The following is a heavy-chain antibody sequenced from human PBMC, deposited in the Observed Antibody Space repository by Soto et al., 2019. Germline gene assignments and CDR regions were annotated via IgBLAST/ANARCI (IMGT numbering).Heavy chain of an antibody. CDR3: AGSYKYGSGTFDAFDI. V-gene: IGHV1-69*01. CDR2: IIHIFGTT. J-gene: IGHJ3*02. CDR1: GGTFSSYA. D-gene: IGHD3-10*01. Sequence: QVQLVQSGTEVKKPGSSVKVSCKASGGTFSSYAISWVRQAPGQGLEWMGGIIHIFGTTNYAQRFKGRVSITADESTSTTYMELSSLRSEDTAVYYCAGSYKYGSGTFDAFDIWGQGTLVTVSS.